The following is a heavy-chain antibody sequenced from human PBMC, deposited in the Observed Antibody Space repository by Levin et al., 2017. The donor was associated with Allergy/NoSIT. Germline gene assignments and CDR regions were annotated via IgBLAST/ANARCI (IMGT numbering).Heavy chain of an antibody. CDR1: GFTFNTYT. J-gene: IGHJ3*02. CDR3: ARLVGVTTGGVPDAFDI. D-gene: IGHD1-26*01. CDR2: ISGSTKYI. V-gene: IGHV3-21*01. Sequence: GESLKISCAASGFTFNTYTMSWVRQAPGKGLEWVASISGSTKYIYYTASVKGRFTISRDNAKNSLSLQMNSLRAEDTAVYYCARLVGVTTGGVPDAFDIWGQGSMVTVSS.